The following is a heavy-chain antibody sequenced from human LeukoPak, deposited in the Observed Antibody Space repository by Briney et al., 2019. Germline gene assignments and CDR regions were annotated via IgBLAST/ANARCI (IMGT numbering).Heavy chain of an antibody. CDR1: GFTFSSYE. V-gene: IGHV3-48*03. CDR2: ISSSGSTI. J-gene: IGHJ4*02. Sequence: GGSLRLSCAASGFTFSSYEMNWVRQAPGKGLEWVSYISSSGSTIYYADSVKGRFTISRDNAKNSLYLQMNSLRAEDTAVYYCARGEDCIAVAGTGDYWGQGTLVTVSS. D-gene: IGHD6-19*01. CDR3: ARGEDCIAVAGTGDY.